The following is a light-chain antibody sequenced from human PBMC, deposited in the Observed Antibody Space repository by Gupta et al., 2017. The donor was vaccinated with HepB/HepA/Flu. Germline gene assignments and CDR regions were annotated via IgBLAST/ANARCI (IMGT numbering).Light chain of an antibody. J-gene: IGLJ2*01. V-gene: IGLV2-23*02. Sequence: QSALTQPASVSGSPGPSFTISCTGTGRDVGGYNLVSWYQQHPVKAPKLLIYEVSRRPSVGSHRFSGSKSGNTASLTISGLQAEDEANYYCSSYASRSRYFVFGGGTKLTVL. CDR1: GRDVGGYNL. CDR3: SSYASRSRYFV. CDR2: EVS.